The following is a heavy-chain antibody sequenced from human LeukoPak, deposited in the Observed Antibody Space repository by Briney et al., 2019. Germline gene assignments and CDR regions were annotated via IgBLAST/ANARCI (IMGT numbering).Heavy chain of an antibody. V-gene: IGHV3-23*01. J-gene: IGHJ3*02. Sequence: PGGSLRLSCAASGFTFSSYAMSWVRQAPGKGLEWVSAISGSGGSTYYADSVKGRFTISRDNSKNTLYLQMNSLRAEDTAVYYCAKQLRITIFGVVTHMPDAFDIWGQGTTVTVSS. CDR1: GFTFSSYA. CDR2: ISGSGGST. CDR3: AKQLRITIFGVVTHMPDAFDI. D-gene: IGHD3-3*01.